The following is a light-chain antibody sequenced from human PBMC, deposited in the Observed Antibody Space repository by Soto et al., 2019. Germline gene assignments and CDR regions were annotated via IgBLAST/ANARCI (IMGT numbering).Light chain of an antibody. V-gene: IGKV1-5*01. CDR1: QNINNW. Sequence: EIQMTQSPSALSASMVDRFTITCRASQNINNWIAWYQQKPGKAPKFLIYDASTLESGVPSRFSASGFGTEFSLTISSLQPDDFGSYYCQHMRTFGQGTKVDIK. J-gene: IGKJ1*01. CDR2: DAS. CDR3: QHMRT.